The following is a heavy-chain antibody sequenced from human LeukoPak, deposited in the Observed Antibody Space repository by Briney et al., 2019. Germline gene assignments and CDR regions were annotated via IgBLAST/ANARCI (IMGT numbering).Heavy chain of an antibody. CDR2: ISGGGGST. CDR3: ARDKGTGYFDY. CDR1: RFTFSSSA. J-gene: IGHJ4*02. Sequence: GGSLRLSCAASRFTFSSSAMSWVRQAPGKGLEWVSTISGGGGSTYYSDSVKGRFTISRDNSKNTLYLQMNSLRAEDTAVYYCARDKGTGYFDYWGQGTLVTVSS. V-gene: IGHV3-23*01.